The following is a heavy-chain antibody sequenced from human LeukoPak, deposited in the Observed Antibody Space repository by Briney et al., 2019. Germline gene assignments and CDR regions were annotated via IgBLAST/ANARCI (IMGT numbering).Heavy chain of an antibody. CDR3: TRWDCTTTGCYPFDY. CDR1: GFTFSGSA. CDR2: IRDKANSYAT. Sequence: GGSLRLSCTASGFTFSGSAIHWVRQASGKGLEWVGRIRDKANSYATAFIASVKGRFTISRDDSKNTAYLQMSSLKTEDTAVYYCTRWDCTTTGCYPFDYWGQGTLVTVSS. J-gene: IGHJ4*02. V-gene: IGHV3-73*01. D-gene: IGHD2-2*01.